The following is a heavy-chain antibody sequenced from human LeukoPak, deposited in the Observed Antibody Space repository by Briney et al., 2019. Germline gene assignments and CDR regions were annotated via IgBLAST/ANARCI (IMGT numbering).Heavy chain of an antibody. D-gene: IGHD2-2*01. V-gene: IGHV7-4-1*02. CDR3: ARDPGDDLVVPGDP. CDR1: GYTFTGYY. CDR2: INTNTGNP. Sequence: GASVKVSCKASGYTFTGYYMHWLRQAPGQGLEWMGWINTNTGNPTYAQGFTGRFVFSLDTSVSTTYLQISSLKAEDTAVYYCARDPGDDLVVPGDPWGQGTLVTVSS. J-gene: IGHJ5*02.